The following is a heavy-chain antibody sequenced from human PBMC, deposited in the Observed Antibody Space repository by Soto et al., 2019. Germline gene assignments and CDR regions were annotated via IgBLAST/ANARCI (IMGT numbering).Heavy chain of an antibody. J-gene: IGHJ3*02. D-gene: IGHD2-21*01. V-gene: IGHV3-23*01. CDR3: ERDLIPKNVVIDAFHI. CDR1: GFRFNNYA. CDR2: VGGSNSDT. Sequence: EVQLLESGGGLVQPGGSLDISCGASGFRFNNYAMSWVRQAPGKGPEWVSSVGGSNSDTDYADSVKGRYTISRDNSKNALYLEMIRLRGEDTAIYFCERDLIPKNVVIDAFHIWVQGTTVTVSS.